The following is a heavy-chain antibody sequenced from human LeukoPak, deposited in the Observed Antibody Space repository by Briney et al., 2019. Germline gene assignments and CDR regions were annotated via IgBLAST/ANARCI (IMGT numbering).Heavy chain of an antibody. CDR2: IIPIFGTA. J-gene: IGHJ4*02. Sequence: SVKVSCKASGGTFSSCAISWVRQAPGQGLEWMGGIIPIFGTANYAQKFQGRVTITADESTSTAYMELSSLRSEDTAVYYCAREGRDGYTLTDYWGQGTLVTVSS. V-gene: IGHV1-69*01. CDR1: GGTFSSCA. CDR3: AREGRDGYTLTDY. D-gene: IGHD5-24*01.